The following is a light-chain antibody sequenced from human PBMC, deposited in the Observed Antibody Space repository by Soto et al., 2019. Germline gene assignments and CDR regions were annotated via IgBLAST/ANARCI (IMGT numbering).Light chain of an antibody. CDR3: QHYGNRKV. CDR2: DAS. V-gene: IGKV3-15*01. Sequence: ELVMTQSPPTLSVSPGETATLSCRASHNIDSRLAWYQQSPGRSPRLLIYDASTRATDIPARFSASGSGTDFTLTIAGLQSEDVAVYYCQHYGNRKVFGLGTKV. J-gene: IGKJ1*01. CDR1: HNIDSR.